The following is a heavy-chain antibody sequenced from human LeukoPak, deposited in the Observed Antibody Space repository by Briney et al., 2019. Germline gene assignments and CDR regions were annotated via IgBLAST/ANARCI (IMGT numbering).Heavy chain of an antibody. CDR1: GYTFTGYH. CDR2: INPNSGGT. Sequence: ASVKVSCKASGYTFTGYHMHWVRQAPGEGLEWMGWINPNSGGTNYAQKFQGWVTMTRDTSISTAYMELSRLRSDDTAVYYCARSEPYYYYYGMDVWGQGTTVTVSS. J-gene: IGHJ6*02. CDR3: ARSEPYYYYYGMDV. V-gene: IGHV1-2*04.